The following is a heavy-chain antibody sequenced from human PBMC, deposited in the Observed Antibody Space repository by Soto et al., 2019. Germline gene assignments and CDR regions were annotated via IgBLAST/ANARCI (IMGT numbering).Heavy chain of an antibody. V-gene: IGHV1-69*12. J-gene: IGHJ6*02. CDR3: ARDKDRLKLGGNCYYILDV. Sequence: QVQLVQSGAEVKKPGSSVKVSCKASGGTFSTSAISWVRQSPGQGLEWVGGIMPVFPTPEYAQNYQGRVTITADESTTTAYLELTSLRADDTAVYYCARDKDRLKLGGNCYYILDVWGQGTVITVSS. CDR1: GGTFSTSA. CDR2: IMPVFPTP. D-gene: IGHD3-3*02.